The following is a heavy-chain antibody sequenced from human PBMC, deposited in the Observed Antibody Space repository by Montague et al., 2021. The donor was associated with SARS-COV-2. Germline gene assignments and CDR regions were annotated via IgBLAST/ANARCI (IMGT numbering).Heavy chain of an antibody. J-gene: IGHJ4*02. D-gene: IGHD4-17*01. V-gene: IGHV3-20*04. CDR2: ITRNGGDT. CDR3: SRGFNYGPFDL. CDR1: GFTFDDYG. Sequence: SLRLSCAASGFTFDDYGMSWVCQAPGKGLEWVSGITRNGGDTGYGDSVKGRFTISRDNAKNSLYLQMTSLRAEDTALYYCSRGFNYGPFDLWGQGSLVTVSS.